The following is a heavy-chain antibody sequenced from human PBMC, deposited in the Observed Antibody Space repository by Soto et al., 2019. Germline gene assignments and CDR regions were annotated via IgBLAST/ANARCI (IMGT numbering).Heavy chain of an antibody. D-gene: IGHD3-3*01. J-gene: IGHJ5*02. CDR2: ISVDGQSA. CDR3: ANVILLRFSDWSTLDDP. V-gene: IGHV3-23*01. CDR1: GFTFDKYA. Sequence: GGSLRLSCAASGFTFDKYAISWVRQAPGEGLEWVSAISVDGQSAFYADSVKGRFTISRDNSKNMVYMQMNSLRAEDTAVYYCANVILLRFSDWSTLDDPWGQGTLVTVSS.